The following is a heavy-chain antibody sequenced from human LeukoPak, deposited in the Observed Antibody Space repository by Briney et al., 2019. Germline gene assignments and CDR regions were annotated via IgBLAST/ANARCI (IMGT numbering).Heavy chain of an antibody. CDR1: GYTFTSYA. CDR3: ARDAAYYDFWSGYYPQYYMDV. D-gene: IGHD3-3*01. J-gene: IGHJ6*03. Sequence: ASVKVSCKASGYTFTSYAMNWVRQAPGQGLEWMGWINTNTGNPTYAQGFTGRFVFSLDTSVSTAYLQISSLKAEDTAVYYCARDAAYYDFWSGYYPQYYMDVWGKGTTVTVSS. CDR2: INTNTGNP. V-gene: IGHV7-4-1*02.